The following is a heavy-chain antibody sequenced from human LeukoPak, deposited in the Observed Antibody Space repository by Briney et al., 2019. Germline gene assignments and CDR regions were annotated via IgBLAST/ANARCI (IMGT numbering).Heavy chain of an antibody. CDR2: IYDSGST. CDR1: GGSISSYY. J-gene: IGHJ2*01. D-gene: IGHD5-24*01. Sequence: SETLSLTCTVSGGSISSYYWSWIRQPPGKGLEWIGNIYDSGSTNYNPSLKSRLTISVDTSKNQCSLKLSSVTAADTAVYYCASDGYNSDWYFDLWGRGTLVTVSS. V-gene: IGHV4-59*12. CDR3: ASDGYNSDWYFDL.